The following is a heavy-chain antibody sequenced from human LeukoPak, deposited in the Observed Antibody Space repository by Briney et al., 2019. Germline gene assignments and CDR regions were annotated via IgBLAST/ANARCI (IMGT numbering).Heavy chain of an antibody. D-gene: IGHD3-22*01. V-gene: IGHV3-23*01. J-gene: IGHJ4*02. CDR2: ISGSGVST. CDR3: AKGGHDYYDSSGYYGILYYFDY. Sequence: GGSLRLSCAASGFTFSSYAMSWVRQAPGKGLEWVSAISGSGVSTYYADSVKGRFTISRDNSKNTLYLQMNSLRAEDTAVYYCAKGGHDYYDSSGYYGILYYFDYWGQGTLVTVSS. CDR1: GFTFSSYA.